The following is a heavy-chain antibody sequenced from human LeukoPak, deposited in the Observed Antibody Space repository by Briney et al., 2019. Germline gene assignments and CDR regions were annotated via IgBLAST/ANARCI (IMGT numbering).Heavy chain of an antibody. CDR3: ARDMTTHSSAVSGVPGDY. CDR2: INWDGSLI. CDR1: GFSFDDHA. D-gene: IGHD6-19*01. Sequence: GGSLRLSCAASGFSFDDHAMHWVRQAPGKGLEWVSLINWDGSLIYYGDSVRGRFTISRDNSKNSLFLQMHSLRAEDSAFYYCARDMTTHSSAVSGVPGDYWGQGTLVTVSS. J-gene: IGHJ4*02. V-gene: IGHV3-43D*03.